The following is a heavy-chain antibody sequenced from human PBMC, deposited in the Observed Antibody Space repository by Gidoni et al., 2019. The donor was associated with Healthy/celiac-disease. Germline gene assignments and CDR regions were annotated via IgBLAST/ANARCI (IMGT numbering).Heavy chain of an antibody. Sequence: EVQLVESGGGLVQPGRSLRLSCAASGSTFDDYAMHWVRQAPGKGLEWVSGISWNSGSIGYADSVKGRFTISRDNAKNSLYLQMNSQRAEDTALYYCAKDILGSGWYIFDYWGQGTLVTVSS. D-gene: IGHD6-19*01. CDR1: GSTFDDYA. V-gene: IGHV3-9*01. CDR2: ISWNSGSI. CDR3: AKDILGSGWYIFDY. J-gene: IGHJ4*02.